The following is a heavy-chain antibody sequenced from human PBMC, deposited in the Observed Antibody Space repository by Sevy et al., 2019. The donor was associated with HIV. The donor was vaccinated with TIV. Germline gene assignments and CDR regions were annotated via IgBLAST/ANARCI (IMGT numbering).Heavy chain of an antibody. CDR2: ISYDGSNK. Sequence: GGSLRLSCAASGFTFSSYAMHWVRQAPGKGLEWVAVISYDGSNKYYADSVKGRFTISRDNSKNTLYLQMNSPRAEDMAVYYCARDGPTYYFDYWGQGTLVTVSS. CDR3: ARDGPTYYFDY. D-gene: IGHD3-16*01. J-gene: IGHJ4*02. CDR1: GFTFSSYA. V-gene: IGHV3-30-3*01.